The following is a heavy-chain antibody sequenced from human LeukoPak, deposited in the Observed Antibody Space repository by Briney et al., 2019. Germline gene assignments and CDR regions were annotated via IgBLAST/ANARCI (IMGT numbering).Heavy chain of an antibody. Sequence: GGSLRLSCAASGFPFSSYSMNWVRQAPGKGLEWVSSISSSSSYMDYADSVKGRFTISRDNAKNSLYLQMNGLRAKDTAVYYCARASSNYLDYWGQGTLVTVSS. CDR1: GFPFSSYS. V-gene: IGHV3-21*01. J-gene: IGHJ4*02. CDR2: ISSSSSYM. CDR3: ARASSNYLDY. D-gene: IGHD4-11*01.